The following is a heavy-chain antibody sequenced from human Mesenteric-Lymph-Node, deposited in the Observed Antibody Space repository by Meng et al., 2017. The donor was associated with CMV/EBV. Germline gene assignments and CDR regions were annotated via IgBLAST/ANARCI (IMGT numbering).Heavy chain of an antibody. CDR3: ARGRGGNWFDP. D-gene: IGHD1-26*01. Sequence: GESLKISCAASGFTFSSYWMHWVRQAPGKGLVWLSRINSDGSTANYADSVKGRFTISRDNAKNTLYLQMNSLRAEDTAVYSCARGRGGNWFDPWGQGTLVTVSS. V-gene: IGHV3-74*01. CDR1: GFTFSSYW. J-gene: IGHJ5*02. CDR2: INSDGSTA.